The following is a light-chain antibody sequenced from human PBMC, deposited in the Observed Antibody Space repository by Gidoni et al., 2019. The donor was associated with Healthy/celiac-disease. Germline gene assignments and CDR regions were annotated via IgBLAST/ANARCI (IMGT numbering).Light chain of an antibody. CDR2: DAS. CDR1: QSVSNY. J-gene: IGKJ4*01. CDR3: QQRSNWPLT. Sequence: EIVLTQSPATLALSPGEIPTHSCRASQSVSNYLAWYQHKPGQAPRLLIYDASNRATGIPARFSGSGSGTDFTLTISSLEPEDFAVYYCQQRSNWPLTFGGGTKVEIK. V-gene: IGKV3-11*01.